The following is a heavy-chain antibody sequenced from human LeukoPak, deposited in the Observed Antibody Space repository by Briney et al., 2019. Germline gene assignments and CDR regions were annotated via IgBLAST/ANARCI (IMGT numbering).Heavy chain of an antibody. Sequence: GGSLRLSCAASGFTFSSYSMNWVRQAPGKGLEWVSYISSSSSTIYYADSVKGRFTISRDNAKNSLYLQMNSLRAEDTAVYYCAREGRRVVPVFYGMDVWGQGTTVTVSS. CDR1: GFTFSSYS. CDR2: ISSSSSTI. D-gene: IGHD2-15*01. J-gene: IGHJ6*02. V-gene: IGHV3-48*01. CDR3: AREGRRVVPVFYGMDV.